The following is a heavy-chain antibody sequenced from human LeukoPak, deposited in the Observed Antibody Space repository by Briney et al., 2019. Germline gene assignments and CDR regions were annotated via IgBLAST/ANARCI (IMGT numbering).Heavy chain of an antibody. CDR3: ARGYSNYDGYYYYYMDV. Sequence: SETLSLTCTVSGGSISSSPYYWGWVRQPPGKGLEWIGSIYYSGNTYYNPSLKSRLTISVDTSKNQFSLKLSSVTAADTAVYYCARGYSNYDGYYYYYMDVWGKGTTVTVSS. J-gene: IGHJ6*03. CDR2: IYYSGNT. CDR1: GGSISSSPYY. D-gene: IGHD4-11*01. V-gene: IGHV4-39*01.